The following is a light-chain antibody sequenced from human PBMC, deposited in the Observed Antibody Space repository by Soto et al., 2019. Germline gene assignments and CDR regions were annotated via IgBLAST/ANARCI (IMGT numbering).Light chain of an antibody. CDR1: QAMNTY. J-gene: IGKJ5*01. V-gene: IGKV1-9*01. Sequence: ENQLTQNPPVLYASFGDIVTISCRASQAMNTYIAWYQQRPGAAPKLLVYGASTLYTGVPSRFSGSESGAVFTLTISSLQPEDFATYYCQQLHSYPITFGQGTRLEIK. CDR3: QQLHSYPIT. CDR2: GAS.